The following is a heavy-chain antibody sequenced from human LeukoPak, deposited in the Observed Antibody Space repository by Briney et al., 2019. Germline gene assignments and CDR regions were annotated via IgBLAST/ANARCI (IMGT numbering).Heavy chain of an antibody. CDR2: ISWNSGSI. CDR1: GFTFDDYA. Sequence: GGSLRLSCAASGFTFDDYAMHWVRQAPGKGLEWVSGISWNSGSIGYADSVKGRFTISRDNAKNSLYLQMNSLRAEDMALYYCAKDTADYYDSSGYIDYWGQGTLVTVSS. D-gene: IGHD3-22*01. CDR3: AKDTADYYDSSGYIDY. J-gene: IGHJ4*02. V-gene: IGHV3-9*03.